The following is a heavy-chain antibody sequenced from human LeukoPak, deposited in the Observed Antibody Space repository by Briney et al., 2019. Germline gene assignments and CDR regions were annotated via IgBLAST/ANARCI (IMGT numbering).Heavy chain of an antibody. J-gene: IGHJ4*02. V-gene: IGHV3-30*02. CDR1: GFTFSSYV. CDR3: AKDLRRHQFGGVIVPFDY. D-gene: IGHD3-16*02. CDR2: IRYDGSNK. Sequence: GGSLRLSCAASGFTFSSYVIHWVRQAPGKGLEWVAFIRYDGSNKYYADSVKGRFTISRDNSKNTLYLQMNSLRAEDTAVYYCAKDLRRHQFGGVIVPFDYWGQGTLVTVSS.